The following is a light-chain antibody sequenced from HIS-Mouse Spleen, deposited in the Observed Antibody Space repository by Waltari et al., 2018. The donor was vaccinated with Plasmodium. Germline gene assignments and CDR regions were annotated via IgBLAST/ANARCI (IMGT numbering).Light chain of an antibody. J-gene: IGLJ1*01. CDR3: QAWDSSTDYV. CDR1: KLGDKY. Sequence: SYELTQPPSVSVSPGQTASITCSGDKLGDKYACWYQQKPGQSPVLVIYQDSKRPSGIPERVPGSNSGNTATLTISGTQAMDEADYYCQAWDSSTDYVFGTGTKVTVL. CDR2: QDS. V-gene: IGLV3-1*01.